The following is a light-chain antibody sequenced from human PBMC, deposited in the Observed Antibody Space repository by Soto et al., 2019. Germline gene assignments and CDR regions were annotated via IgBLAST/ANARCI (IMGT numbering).Light chain of an antibody. CDR3: QQCNTWPPET. V-gene: IGKV3-15*01. CDR1: QSVSRN. J-gene: IGKJ1*01. CDR2: DAS. Sequence: EIVLTQSPATLSLSPGERATLSCRASQSVSRNLAWYQQKPGQPPRLLIYDASTRATGVPARFGGSGSGTEFTLTISGLQSEDFAVYYCQQCNTWPPETFGQGTKVDIK.